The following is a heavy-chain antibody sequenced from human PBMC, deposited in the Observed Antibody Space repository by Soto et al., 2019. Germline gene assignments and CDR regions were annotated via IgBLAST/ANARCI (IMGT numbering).Heavy chain of an antibody. CDR2: MFSSWLT. CDR3: APLTVSLSGPYGIHV. D-gene: IGHD2-15*01. Sequence: SETLSLTCTVSGYSVNSSDNHWARIRQAPGKGLEWIGSMFSSWLTYHNPSLQSRVTLSVDTPKNHFSVRLNSVTAADTAVYYCAPLTVSLSGPYGIHVWGQGTTAAVSS. CDR1: GYSVNSSDNH. J-gene: IGHJ6*02. V-gene: IGHV4-39*01.